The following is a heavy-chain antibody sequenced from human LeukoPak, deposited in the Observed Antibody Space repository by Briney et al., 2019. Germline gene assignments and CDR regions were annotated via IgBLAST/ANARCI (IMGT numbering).Heavy chain of an antibody. CDR3: ARPQLGMDYSYYMDV. J-gene: IGHJ6*03. D-gene: IGHD7-27*01. Sequence: ASVKVSCKASGYTFTSYGISWVRQAPGQGLEWMGWISAYNGNTNYAQKLQGRVTMTTDTSTSTAYMELRSLRSDDTAIYYCARPQLGMDYSYYMDVWGKGTTVTVSS. CDR1: GYTFTSYG. CDR2: ISAYNGNT. V-gene: IGHV1-18*01.